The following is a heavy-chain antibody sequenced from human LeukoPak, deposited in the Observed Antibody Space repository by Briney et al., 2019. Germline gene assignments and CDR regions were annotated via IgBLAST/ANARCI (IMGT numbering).Heavy chain of an antibody. CDR1: RYTFTSYY. V-gene: IGHV1-46*01. D-gene: IGHD1-26*01. CDR2: INPNGGST. CDR3: ARDPSGSWQWFDY. Sequence: ASVKVSCKASRYTFTSYYLHWVRQAPGQGLEWMGVINPNGGSTTDAQKFQGRATMTRDRSTSTVYMELYSLRSEDTAVYYCARDPSGSWQWFDYWGQGTLVSVSS. J-gene: IGHJ4*02.